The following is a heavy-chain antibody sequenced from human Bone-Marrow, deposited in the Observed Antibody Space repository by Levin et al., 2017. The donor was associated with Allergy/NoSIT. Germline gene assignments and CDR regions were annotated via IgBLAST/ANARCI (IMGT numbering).Heavy chain of an antibody. J-gene: IGHJ4*02. V-gene: IGHV4-59*01. Sequence: SETLSLTCTVSGGSISSYYWSWIRQPPGKGLEWIGYIYYSGSTNYNPSLKSRVTISVDTSKNQFSLKLSSVTAADTAVYYCARGGTTVVTPGGYYFDYWGQGTLVTVSS. D-gene: IGHD4-23*01. CDR1: GGSISSYY. CDR3: ARGGTTVVTPGGYYFDY. CDR2: IYYSGST.